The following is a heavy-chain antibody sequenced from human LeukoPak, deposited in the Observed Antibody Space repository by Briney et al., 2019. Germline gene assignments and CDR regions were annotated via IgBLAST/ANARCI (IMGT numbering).Heavy chain of an antibody. CDR2: ISGSGGST. CDR3: AKDKLGEPPMDY. V-gene: IGHV3-23*01. D-gene: IGHD3-10*01. CDR1: GFTFSSYA. J-gene: IGHJ4*02. Sequence: GGSLRLSCAASGFTFSSYAMSWVRQAPGKELEGVSAISGSGGSTYYADSVRGRFTISRDNSKSTLYLQMNSLRAEDTAVYYCAKDKLGEPPMDYWGQGTLVTVSS.